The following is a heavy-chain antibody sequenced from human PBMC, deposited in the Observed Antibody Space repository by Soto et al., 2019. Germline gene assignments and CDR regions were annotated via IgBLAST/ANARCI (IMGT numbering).Heavy chain of an antibody. CDR2: ISSNGRNT. V-gene: IGHV3-74*01. CDR1: GFAFSSYW. Sequence: EVQLVESGGGLIQTGGSLRLSCAASGFAFSSYWMQWVRQAPGKGPVWVSRISSNGRNTTYADFVKGRFTISRDNAANTLHLQMSSLTDADTAVYYCVKASTVTGVGGYRWGQGTLVTVSS. J-gene: IGHJ5*02. CDR3: VKASTVTGVGGYR. D-gene: IGHD6-19*01.